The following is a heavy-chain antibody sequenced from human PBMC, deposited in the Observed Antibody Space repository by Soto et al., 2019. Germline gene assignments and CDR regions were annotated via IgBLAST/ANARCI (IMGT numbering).Heavy chain of an antibody. CDR2: ISSSAIYI. V-gene: IGHV3-21*01. Sequence: GGSLRLSCAASRFNFITYSLSWVRQAPGKGLEWVASISSSAIYIDYADSVKGRFTNSRDNANNSLYLQMNSLRAEDTATYYCAEFVRTGTWKWLDPCGQGPLVTVYS. CDR3: AEFVRTGTWKWLDP. J-gene: IGHJ5*02. D-gene: IGHD1-1*01. CDR1: RFNFITYS.